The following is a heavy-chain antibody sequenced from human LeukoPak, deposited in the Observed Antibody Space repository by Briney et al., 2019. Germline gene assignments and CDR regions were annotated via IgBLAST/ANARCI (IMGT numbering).Heavy chain of an antibody. CDR1: GFTFSSYA. Sequence: GGSLRLSCAASGFTFSSYAMSWVRQAPGKGLEWVSAISGSGGSTYYADSVKGRFTISRDNSKNTLYLQMNSLRAEDTAIYYCAKVEKRYFDSHFFDYWGQGTLVTVSS. CDR3: AKVEKRYFDSHFFDY. CDR2: ISGSGGST. J-gene: IGHJ4*02. D-gene: IGHD3-9*01. V-gene: IGHV3-23*01.